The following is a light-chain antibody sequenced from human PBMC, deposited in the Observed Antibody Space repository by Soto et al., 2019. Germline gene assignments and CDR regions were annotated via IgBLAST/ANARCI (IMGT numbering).Light chain of an antibody. CDR1: QGISSS. J-gene: IGKJ3*01. CDR3: QEYYSPPFT. Sequence: DIQMTQSPSSQSASVGDRVTITCRASQGISSSLAWYQHKPGKVPELLIYAASTLHSGVPSRFSGSGSGTDFTLTISSLQPEDVATYYCQEYYSPPFTFGPGTKVNFK. CDR2: AAS. V-gene: IGKV1-27*01.